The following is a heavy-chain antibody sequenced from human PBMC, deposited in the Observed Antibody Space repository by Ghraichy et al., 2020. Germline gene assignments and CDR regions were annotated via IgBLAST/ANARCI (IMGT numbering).Heavy chain of an antibody. CDR2: ISWNSGSI. V-gene: IGHV3-9*01. J-gene: IGHJ3*02. D-gene: IGHD6-13*01. CDR3: AKDLEAAADTYLYAFDI. CDR1: GFTFDDYA. Sequence: GGSLRLSCAASGFTFDDYAMHWVRQAPGKGLEWVSGISWNSGSIGYADSVKGRFTISRDNAKNSLYLQMNSLRAEDTALYYCAKDLEAAADTYLYAFDIWGQGTMVTVSS.